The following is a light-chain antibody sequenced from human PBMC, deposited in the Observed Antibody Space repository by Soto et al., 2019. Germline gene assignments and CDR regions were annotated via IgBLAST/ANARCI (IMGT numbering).Light chain of an antibody. Sequence: QSVLTQPRSVSGSPGQSVTISCTGTISGVGAYNYVSWYQQHPGKAPKLMIYDVSKRPSGVPDRFSGSKSGNTASLTISGLQAEDDADYYCCSYAGSYTPVVFGGGTKLTVL. CDR1: ISGVGAYNY. V-gene: IGLV2-11*01. CDR2: DVS. J-gene: IGLJ2*01. CDR3: CSYAGSYTPVV.